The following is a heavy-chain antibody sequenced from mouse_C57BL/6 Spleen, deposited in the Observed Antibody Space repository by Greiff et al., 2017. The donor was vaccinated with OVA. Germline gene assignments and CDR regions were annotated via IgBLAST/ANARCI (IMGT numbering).Heavy chain of an antibody. CDR2: INYDGSST. D-gene: IGHD2-3*01. CDR1: GFTFSDYY. Sequence: EVKVVESEGGLVQPGSSMKLSCTASGFTFSDYYMAWVRQVPEKGLEWVANINYDGSSTYYLDSLKSRFIISRDNAKNILYLQMSSLKSEDTATYYCARDYDGYSYYFDYWGQGTTLTVSS. V-gene: IGHV5-16*01. CDR3: ARDYDGYSYYFDY. J-gene: IGHJ2*01.